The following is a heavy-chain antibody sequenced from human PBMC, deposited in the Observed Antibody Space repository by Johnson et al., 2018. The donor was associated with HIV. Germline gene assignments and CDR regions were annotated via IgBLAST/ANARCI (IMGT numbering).Heavy chain of an antibody. CDR1: GFTFSSYG. CDR3: ARATDQRLDAFDI. D-gene: IGHD6-25*01. CDR2: IRNAGSKH. J-gene: IGHJ3*02. Sequence: QMQLVESGGGVAQPGGSLRLSCVASGFTFSSYGLHWVRQAPGQGLERGDFIRNAGSKHNYADSVKGRLTIARDNSKNTLYLQMNSLRAEDTAVYYCARATDQRLDAFDIWGQGEMVTVSS. V-gene: IGHV3-30*02.